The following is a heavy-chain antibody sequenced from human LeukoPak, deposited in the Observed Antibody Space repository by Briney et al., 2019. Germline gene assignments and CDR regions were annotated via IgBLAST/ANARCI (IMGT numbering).Heavy chain of an antibody. D-gene: IGHD3-3*01. CDR3: AHYLDSQRGGFYFDY. V-gene: IGHV2-5*02. J-gene: IGHJ4*02. Sequence: SGPTLVNPTQTLTFTCSFSGFSLRTAGVGVGWIRQPPEKALEWLALIYWDDNKVYSPSLKQRQNITKDTSNSQEGLTMTNMDPVDTSTYYCAHYLDSQRGGFYFDYWGQGTLVTVSS. CDR2: IYWDDNK. CDR1: GFSLRTAGVG.